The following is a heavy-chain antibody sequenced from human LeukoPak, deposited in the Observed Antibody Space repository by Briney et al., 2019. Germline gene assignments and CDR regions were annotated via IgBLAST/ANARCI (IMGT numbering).Heavy chain of an antibody. CDR1: GGSLRSYY. J-gene: IGHJ6*02. V-gene: IGHV4-59*01. D-gene: IGHD5-24*01. CDR2: FYYSGST. Sequence: PSETLSLTCTVAGGSLRSYYWSCLRPPPWPALELIGSFYYSGSTNYNPSLKSRVTISVDTSKNQFSLKLSSVTAADTAVYYCARDRMATSPTRYYYGMDVWGQGTTVTVSS. CDR3: ARDRMATSPTRYYYGMDV.